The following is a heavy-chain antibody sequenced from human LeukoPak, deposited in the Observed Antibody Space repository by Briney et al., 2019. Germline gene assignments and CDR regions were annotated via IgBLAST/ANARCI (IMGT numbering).Heavy chain of an antibody. CDR2: ISYDGSNK. V-gene: IGHV3-30*04. CDR3: ANSRTNPPYYYDSSGPDY. CDR1: GFTFSTYA. D-gene: IGHD3-22*01. Sequence: PGGSLRLSCAASGFTFSTYAVHWVRQAPGKGLEWVAVISYDGSNKYYADSVKGRFTISRDNSKNTLYLQMNSLRAEDTAVYYCANSRTNPPYYYDSSGPDYWGQGTLATVSS. J-gene: IGHJ4*02.